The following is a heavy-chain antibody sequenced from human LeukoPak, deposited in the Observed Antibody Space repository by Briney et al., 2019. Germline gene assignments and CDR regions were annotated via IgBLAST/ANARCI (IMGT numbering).Heavy chain of an antibody. CDR2: IKSKTDGGTT. J-gene: IGHJ4*02. Sequence: GGSLRLSCAASGFTFSNAWMSWVRQAPGKGLEWVGRIKSKTDGGTTDYAAPVNGRFTISRDDSQNTLYLQMHSLKTEDTAVYYCTTPPLDFWSGYYSFDYWGQGTLVTVSS. V-gene: IGHV3-15*01. D-gene: IGHD3-3*01. CDR3: TTPPLDFWSGYYSFDY. CDR1: GFTFSNAW.